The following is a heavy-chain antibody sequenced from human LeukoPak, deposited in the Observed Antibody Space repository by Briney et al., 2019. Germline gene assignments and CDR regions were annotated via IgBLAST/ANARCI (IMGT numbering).Heavy chain of an antibody. CDR3: AQSDPPGAFHI. Sequence: ESGPTLVNPTQTLTLTCTISGFSLSISGLGVGWIRQPPGKALEWLALIYWVDDKRYRPSLTGRLTITKAPSRNPVVLTMTDMDPVDTATYYCAQSDPPGAFHIWGQGTLVTVSS. CDR1: GFSLSISGLG. J-gene: IGHJ3*02. V-gene: IGHV2-5*02. CDR2: IYWVDDK.